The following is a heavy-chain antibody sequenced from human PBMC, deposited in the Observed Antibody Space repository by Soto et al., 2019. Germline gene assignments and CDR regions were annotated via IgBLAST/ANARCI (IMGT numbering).Heavy chain of an antibody. J-gene: IGHJ4*02. CDR3: ARGGGRQDSSGFDF. Sequence: SETLSLTCAVYGGSFSGYYWSWIRQPPGKGLEWIGEINHSGSTNYNPSLKSRVTISVDTSKNQFSLKLSSVTAADTAVYYCARGGGRQDSSGFDFWGQGTLVTVSS. D-gene: IGHD3-22*01. V-gene: IGHV4-34*01. CDR2: INHSGST. CDR1: GGSFSGYY.